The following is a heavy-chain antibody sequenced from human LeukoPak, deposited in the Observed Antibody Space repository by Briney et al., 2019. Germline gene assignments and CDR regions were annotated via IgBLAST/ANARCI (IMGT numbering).Heavy chain of an antibody. CDR1: GFSFNMHA. V-gene: IGHV3-30*18. Sequence: PGGSLRLSCGASGFSFNMHAMHWVRQAPGKGLEWVAVISYEGIMKYFADSVKGRFTISRDNSKNTLYLQMNSLRAEDTAVYYCAKVYCGGDCYSHIDYWGQGSLVTVSS. CDR3: AKVYCGGDCYSHIDY. J-gene: IGHJ4*02. CDR2: ISYEGIMK. D-gene: IGHD2-21*02.